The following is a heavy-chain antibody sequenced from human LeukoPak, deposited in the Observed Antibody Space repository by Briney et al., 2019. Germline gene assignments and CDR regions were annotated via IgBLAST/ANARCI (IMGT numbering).Heavy chain of an antibody. J-gene: IGHJ5*02. CDR2: IYPTGIT. Sequence: SQTLSLTCAVSGDSISSGTDYWSWIRQPAGQGLEWLGCIYPTGITNYNPSLKSRVTISVDTSKNQFSLSLTSVTAADTAVYYCAREFLASRRNWVDPWGQGILVTVSS. CDR3: AREFLASRRNWVDP. V-gene: IGHV4-61*02. CDR1: GDSISSGTDY. D-gene: IGHD6-6*01.